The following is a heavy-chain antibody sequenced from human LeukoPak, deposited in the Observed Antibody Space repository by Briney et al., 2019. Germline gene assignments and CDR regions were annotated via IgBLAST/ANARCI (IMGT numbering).Heavy chain of an antibody. V-gene: IGHV5-51*01. D-gene: IGHD3-22*01. Sequence: GDPLKISCKGSGYSFTNYWIGWVRQMPGKGLGWMGIMYPGDSDTRYSPSFQGQVTISADKSIDTAYLEWSSLKASDTAMYFCARQAFYFDSSGYPDVFGIWGQGTMVTVSS. CDR1: GYSFTNYW. CDR3: ARQAFYFDSSGYPDVFGI. CDR2: MYPGDSDT. J-gene: IGHJ3*02.